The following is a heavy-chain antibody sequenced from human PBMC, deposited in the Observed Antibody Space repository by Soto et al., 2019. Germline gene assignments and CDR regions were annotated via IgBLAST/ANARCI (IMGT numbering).Heavy chain of an antibody. D-gene: IGHD3-16*01. CDR1: GDSVSNDNYY. CDR3: ARSQRGRTAFTFDY. J-gene: IGHJ4*02. Sequence: PSETLSLTCAVSGDSVSNDNYYWSWIRQPPGKGLEWIGYIYYSGTTNYNSYLKSRLSLSVDMSKNQFSLKLASVTAADTAVYFCARSQRGRTAFTFDYWGQGALVIVSS. CDR2: IYYSGTT. V-gene: IGHV4-61*01.